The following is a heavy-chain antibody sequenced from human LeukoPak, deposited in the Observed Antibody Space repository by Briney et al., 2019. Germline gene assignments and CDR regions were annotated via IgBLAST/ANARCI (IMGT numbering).Heavy chain of an antibody. J-gene: IGHJ3*02. CDR2: MNPNSGNT. Sequence: ASVKVSCKASGYTFTSYDINWVRQATGQGLEWMGWMNPNSGNTGYAQKFQGRVTMTRNTSISTAYMELSSLRSEDTAVYYCARAGVVVVAAGSDAFDIWGQGTMVTVSS. D-gene: IGHD2-15*01. V-gene: IGHV1-8*01. CDR3: ARAGVVVVAAGSDAFDI. CDR1: GYTFTSYD.